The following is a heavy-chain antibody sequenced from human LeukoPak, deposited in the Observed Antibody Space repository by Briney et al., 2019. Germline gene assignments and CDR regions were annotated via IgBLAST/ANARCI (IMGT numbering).Heavy chain of an antibody. J-gene: IGHJ4*02. CDR1: AYTFTFSA. Sequence: GASVKVTCKASAYTFTFSAISWVRHAPGQGQEWMGWISAYNGNTNYAQKLQGRVTMPTDTSTRTAYMELRSLGSHDTAVYYCARINYRPIIKFFDFWGQGTLVTVFS. D-gene: IGHD4-11*01. CDR2: ISAYNGNT. V-gene: IGHV1-18*01. CDR3: ARINYRPIIKFFDF.